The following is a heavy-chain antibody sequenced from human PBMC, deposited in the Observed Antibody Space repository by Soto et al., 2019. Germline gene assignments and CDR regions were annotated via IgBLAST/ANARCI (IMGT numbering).Heavy chain of an antibody. J-gene: IGHJ3*02. Sequence: ASETLSLPCTVSGWSISSYYWSWIRQPPGKGLEWIGYIYYSGSTNYNPSLKSRVTISVDTSKNQFSLKLSSVTAADTAVYYCARLYGLDAFDIWGQGTMVTVSS. V-gene: IGHV4-59*01. CDR1: GWSISSYY. CDR2: IYYSGST. CDR3: ARLYGLDAFDI. D-gene: IGHD4-17*01.